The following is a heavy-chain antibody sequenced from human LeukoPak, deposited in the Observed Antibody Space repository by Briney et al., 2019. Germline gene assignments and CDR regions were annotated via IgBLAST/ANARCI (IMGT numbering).Heavy chain of an antibody. CDR2: MSYDGTSE. J-gene: IGHJ4*02. Sequence: GGSLRLSCAASGFTFSSYAIHWVRQAPGKGLGWLAVMSYDGTSEYYADSVKGRFTISRDNSKNTLYLQMNSLRAEDTAVYYCARDIPAGASCYADYWGQGTLVTVSS. CDR3: ARDIPAGASCYADY. CDR1: GFTFSSYA. V-gene: IGHV3-30-3*01. D-gene: IGHD2-2*01.